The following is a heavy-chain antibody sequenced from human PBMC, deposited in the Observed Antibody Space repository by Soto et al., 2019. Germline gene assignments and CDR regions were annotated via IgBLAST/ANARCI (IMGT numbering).Heavy chain of an antibody. Sequence: GGSLRLSCAASGFTFDDYAMHWVRQAPGKGLEWVSGISWNSGSIGYADSVKGRFTISRDNAKNSLYLQMNSLRAEDTALYYCAKDNTVGDCSSTSCYRKGWFDPWGQGTLVTVSS. CDR1: GFTFDDYA. J-gene: IGHJ5*02. CDR3: AKDNTVGDCSSTSCYRKGWFDP. D-gene: IGHD2-2*01. V-gene: IGHV3-9*01. CDR2: ISWNSGSI.